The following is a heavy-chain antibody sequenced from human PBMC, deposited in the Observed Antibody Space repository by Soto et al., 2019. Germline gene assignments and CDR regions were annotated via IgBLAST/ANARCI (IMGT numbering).Heavy chain of an antibody. CDR3: ARGYCSISSCSNWLDP. CDR1: GGSISSGYS. D-gene: IGHD2-2*01. V-gene: IGHV4-30-2*01. CDR2: IYHSGIT. Sequence: QLQLQESGSGLVKPSQTLSLTCAVSGGSISSGYSWSWIRQPPGKGLEGIGYIYHSGITYYNPSLKSRVTISVDRSKNQFSLKLSSVTAPDTAVYYCARGYCSISSCSNWLDPWGQGTLVTVSS. J-gene: IGHJ5*02.